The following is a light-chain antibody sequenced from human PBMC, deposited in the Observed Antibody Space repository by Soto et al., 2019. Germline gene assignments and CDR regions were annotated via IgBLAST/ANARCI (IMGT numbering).Light chain of an antibody. Sequence: QAVVTQPPSVSAAPGQQVTISCSGSRFNIGKDFVSWYQQLPGTAPKLLIYDDTKRSSGIPDRFSGSKSGTSATLGIAGLHTVDEAEYYCGAWDSSLSVVVFGGGTKVTVL. CDR1: RFNIGKDF. V-gene: IGLV1-51*01. J-gene: IGLJ2*01. CDR3: GAWDSSLSVVV. CDR2: DDT.